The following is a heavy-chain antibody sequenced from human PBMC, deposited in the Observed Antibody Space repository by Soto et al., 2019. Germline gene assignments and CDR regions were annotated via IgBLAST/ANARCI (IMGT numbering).Heavy chain of an antibody. CDR3: AKDQDQLLSKLSASLYYYYGMDV. D-gene: IGHD2-2*01. J-gene: IGHJ6*02. CDR1: GVTFSSYA. CDR2: ISGSGGST. Sequence: GRALKLTCAAPGVTFSSYAKSWVRQAPGKGLEWVSAISGSGGSTYYADSVKGRFTISRDNSKNTLYLQMNSLRAEDTAVYYCAKDQDQLLSKLSASLYYYYGMDVWGQGTTVTVPS. V-gene: IGHV3-23*01.